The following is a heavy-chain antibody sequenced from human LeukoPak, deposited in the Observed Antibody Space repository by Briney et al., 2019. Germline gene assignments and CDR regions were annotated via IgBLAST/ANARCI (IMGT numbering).Heavy chain of an antibody. CDR2: IKGDGSST. CDR3: ARGNYHAMDV. CDR1: GFTFSNYW. Sequence: GGSLRLSRAASGFTFSNYWMHWVRQTPGEGLVCVSLIKGDGSSTTYADSVKGRFTISRDNAKNTVYLQMNSLRAEDTAVYYCARGNYHAMDVWGQGTTVTVSS. V-gene: IGHV3-74*01. J-gene: IGHJ6*02.